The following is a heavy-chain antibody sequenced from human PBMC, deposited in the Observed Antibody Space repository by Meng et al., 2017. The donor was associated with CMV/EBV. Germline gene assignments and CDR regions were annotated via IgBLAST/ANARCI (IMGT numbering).Heavy chain of an antibody. Sequence: GESLKISCAASGFTVSSNYMSWVRQAPGKGLEWVSVIYSGGNTYYADSVKGRFTISRDNSKNTLYLQMNSLRAEDTAVYYCARGGYDLDYWGQGTLVTVSS. V-gene: IGHV3-66*02. CDR1: GFTVSSNY. CDR2: IYSGGNT. J-gene: IGHJ4*02. D-gene: IGHD3-16*01. CDR3: ARGGYDLDY.